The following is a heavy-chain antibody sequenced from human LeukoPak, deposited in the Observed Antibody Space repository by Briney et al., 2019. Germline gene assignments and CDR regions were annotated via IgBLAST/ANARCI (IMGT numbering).Heavy chain of an antibody. Sequence: GGSLRLSCAASGFTFDDYAMHWVRQAPGKGLEWVSGISWNSGSIGYADSVKGRFTISRDNAKNSLYLQMNSLRAEDTAVYYCARGVDYYDSSAARWGQGTLVTVSS. D-gene: IGHD3-22*01. CDR2: ISWNSGSI. CDR1: GFTFDDYA. V-gene: IGHV3-9*01. J-gene: IGHJ4*02. CDR3: ARGVDYYDSSAAR.